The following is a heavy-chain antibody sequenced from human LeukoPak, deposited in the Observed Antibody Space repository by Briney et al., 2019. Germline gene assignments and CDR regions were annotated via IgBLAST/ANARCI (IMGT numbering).Heavy chain of an antibody. CDR2: IYYSGST. J-gene: IGHJ5*01. Sequence: SETLSLTCTVSGGSISSGGYYWSWIRQHPGKGLEWIGYIYYSGSTYYNPSLKSRVTISVDTSKNQFSLKLSSVTAADTAVYYCARHYGSGKPWFDSWGQGTLVTVSS. CDR3: ARHYGSGKPWFDS. CDR1: GGSISSGGYY. D-gene: IGHD3-10*01. V-gene: IGHV4-31*03.